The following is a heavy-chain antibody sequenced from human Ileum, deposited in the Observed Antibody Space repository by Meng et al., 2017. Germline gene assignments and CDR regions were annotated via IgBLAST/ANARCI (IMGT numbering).Heavy chain of an antibody. Sequence: GGSLRLSCEGSGFTFRTYAMTWVRQAPGKGLEWISAVSGGGGTTYYAASVKGRFTITRDNSKNTLYLEMNRLSAEDTAIYYCAKEDVWSGFLDLWGQGMLVTVSS. CDR3: AKEDVWSGFLDL. J-gene: IGHJ4*02. D-gene: IGHD3-3*01. CDR2: VSGGGGTT. CDR1: GFTFRTYA. V-gene: IGHV3-23*01.